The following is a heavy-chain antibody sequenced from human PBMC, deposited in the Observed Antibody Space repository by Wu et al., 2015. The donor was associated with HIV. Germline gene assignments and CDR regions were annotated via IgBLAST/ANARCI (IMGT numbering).Heavy chain of an antibody. V-gene: IGHV1-69*05. CDR3: ARDSSGYYPXDNWSTP. CDR2: IIPIFGTA. D-gene: IGHD3-22*01. Sequence: QVQLVQSGAEVKKPGSSVKVSCKASGGTFSSYAISWVRQAPGQGLEWMGGIIPIFGTANYAQKFQGRVTITTDESTSTAYMELSSLRSEDTAVYYCARDSSGYYPXDNWSTPWAREPGPPSPQ. J-gene: IGHJ5*02. CDR1: GGTFSSYA.